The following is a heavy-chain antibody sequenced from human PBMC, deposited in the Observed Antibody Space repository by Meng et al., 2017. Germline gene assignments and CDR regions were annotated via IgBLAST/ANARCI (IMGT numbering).Heavy chain of an antibody. V-gene: IGHV4-34*01. D-gene: IGHD3-16*02. CDR3: ARVIYDYVWGSYRFDY. J-gene: IGHJ4*02. CDR2: INHSGST. CDR1: GGSFSGYY. Sequence: QGQLREGGPGLLKPSEHLPLTCAVYGGSFSGYYWSWIRQPPGKGLEWIGEINHSGSTNYNPSLKSRVTISVDTSKNQFSLKLSSVTAADTAVYYCARVIYDYVWGSYRFDYWGQGTLVTVSS.